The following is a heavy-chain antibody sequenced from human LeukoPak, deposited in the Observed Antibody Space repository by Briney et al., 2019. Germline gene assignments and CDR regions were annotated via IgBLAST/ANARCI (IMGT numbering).Heavy chain of an antibody. CDR2: IYTSGST. D-gene: IGHD4-17*01. V-gene: IGHV4-61*02. CDR1: GGSISSGGYY. CDR3: ARGATVFRI. J-gene: IGHJ4*02. Sequence: SQTLSLTCTVSGGSISSGGYYWSWIRQPAGKGLEWIGRIYTSGSTNYNPSLKSRVTMSVDTSKNQFSLKLSSVTAADTAVYYCARGATVFRIWGQGTLVTVSS.